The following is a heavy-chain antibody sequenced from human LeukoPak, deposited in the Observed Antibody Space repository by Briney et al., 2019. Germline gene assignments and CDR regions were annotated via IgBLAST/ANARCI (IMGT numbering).Heavy chain of an antibody. CDR1: GGSFSGYY. CDR3: ARARSQAARYYYYYYYMDV. D-gene: IGHD6-6*01. Sequence: PSETLSLTWAVYGGSFSGYYWSWIRKPPGKGLDWIGEINHSGSTNYNPSLKSRVTISVDTSKNQFSLKLSSVTAADTAVYYCARARSQAARYYYYYYYMDVWGKGTTVTVSS. CDR2: INHSGST. V-gene: IGHV4-34*01. J-gene: IGHJ6*03.